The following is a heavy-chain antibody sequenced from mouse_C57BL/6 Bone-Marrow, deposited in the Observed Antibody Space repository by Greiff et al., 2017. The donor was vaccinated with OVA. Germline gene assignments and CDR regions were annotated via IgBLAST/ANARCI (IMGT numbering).Heavy chain of an antibody. D-gene: IGHD4-1*01. CDR2: IYPGDGDT. J-gene: IGHJ1*03. CDR3: ARRRTGTWYFDV. CDR1: GYAFSSYW. Sequence: LVESGAELVKPGASVKISCKASGYAFSSYWMNWVKQRPGKGLAWIGQIYPGDGDTNYNGKFKGTATLTADKSSSTAYMQLSSLTSEDSAVYFCARRRTGTWYFDVWGTGTTVTVSS. V-gene: IGHV1-80*01.